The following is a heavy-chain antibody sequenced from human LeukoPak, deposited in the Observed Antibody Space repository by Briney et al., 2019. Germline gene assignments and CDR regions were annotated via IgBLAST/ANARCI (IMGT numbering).Heavy chain of an antibody. CDR3: GRQGYTASYYFLDY. V-gene: IGHV4-4*07. CDR1: SGSISSYY. CDR2: IYTTGTT. J-gene: IGHJ4*02. D-gene: IGHD1-26*01. Sequence: PSETLSLTCTVSSGSISSYYWGWVRQPPGKGLEWIGRIYTTGTTQYNPSLKSRVTMSIDTSTNQFSLNLRSMTAADTAVYCCGRQGYTASYYFLDYWSQGTLVAVS.